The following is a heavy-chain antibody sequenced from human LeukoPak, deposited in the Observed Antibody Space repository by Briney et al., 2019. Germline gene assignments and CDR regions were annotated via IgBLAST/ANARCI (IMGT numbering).Heavy chain of an antibody. J-gene: IGHJ3*02. CDR2: ISYSGST. Sequence: SETLSLTCTVPGGSVSSGSYYWSWIRQPPGKGLEWIGYISYSGSTNYNPSLKSRVTISVDTSKNQFSLKLTSVTAADTAEYYCARSKVGATTLYAFDIWGQGTMVTVSS. CDR1: GGSVSSGSYY. V-gene: IGHV4-61*01. D-gene: IGHD1-26*01. CDR3: ARSKVGATTLYAFDI.